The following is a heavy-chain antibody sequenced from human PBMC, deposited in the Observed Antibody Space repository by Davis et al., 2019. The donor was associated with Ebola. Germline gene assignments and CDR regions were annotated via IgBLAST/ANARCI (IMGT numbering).Heavy chain of an antibody. CDR2: IYYRGT. J-gene: IGHJ5*02. Sequence: MPGGSLRLSCAVYGGSFSGYYWSWIRQPPGKGLEWIGLIYYRGTNYNPSLKSRVTISVDTSKNQFSLKLRSVTAADTAVYYCARQGWSGYSLRHWLDPWGRGTLVTVSS. CDR1: GGSFSGYY. CDR3: ARQGWSGYSLRHWLDP. V-gene: IGHV4-59*08. D-gene: IGHD3-3*01.